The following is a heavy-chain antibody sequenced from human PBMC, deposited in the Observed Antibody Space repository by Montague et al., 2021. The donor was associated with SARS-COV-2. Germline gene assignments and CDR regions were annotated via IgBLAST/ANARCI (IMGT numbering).Heavy chain of an antibody. CDR1: GDSVSSNSAA. Sequence: CAISGDSVSSNSAARNWNRQSPSRGLEWLGRTYYRSKWYNDYAVSVKSRITINPDTSKNQFSLQLNSVTPEDTAVYYCARGLWFGELLSLYYYYGMDVWGQGTTVTVSS. CDR3: ARGLWFGELLSLYYYYGMDV. D-gene: IGHD3-10*01. V-gene: IGHV6-1*01. J-gene: IGHJ6*02. CDR2: TYYRSKWYN.